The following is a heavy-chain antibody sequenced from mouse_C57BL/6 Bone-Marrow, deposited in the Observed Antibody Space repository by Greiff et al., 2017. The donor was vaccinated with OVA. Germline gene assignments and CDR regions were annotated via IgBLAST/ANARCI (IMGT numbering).Heavy chain of an antibody. J-gene: IGHJ1*03. CDR3: VRHCSSYGYFDV. D-gene: IGHD1-1*01. V-gene: IGHV10-1*01. CDR1: GFSFNTYA. Sequence: EVKLVESGGGLVQPTGSLKLSCAASGFSFNTYAINWVRQAPGKGLEWVARIRSKSNNYATYYADSVKDRFTISRDDSESMLYLQMNNLKTEDTAMYYCVRHCSSYGYFDVWGTGTTVTVSS. CDR2: IRSKSNNYAT.